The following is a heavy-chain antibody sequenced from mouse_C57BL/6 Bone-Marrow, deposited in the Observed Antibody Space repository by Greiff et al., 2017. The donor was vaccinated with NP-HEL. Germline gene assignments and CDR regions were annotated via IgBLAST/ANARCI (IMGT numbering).Heavy chain of an antibody. V-gene: IGHV1-81*01. CDR1: GYTFTSYG. CDR3: ARSGERGRLRPHWVAY. J-gene: IGHJ3*01. CDR2: IYPRSGNT. D-gene: IGHD3-2*02. Sequence: VKLQESGAELARPGASVKLSCTASGYTFTSYGISWVKQSTGPGLEWLGEIYPRSGNTYYNEKFQGKATLTADKSSSTAYLVLRSLTSEHSAVFYCARSGERGRLRPHWVAYWGQGTQVTVTA.